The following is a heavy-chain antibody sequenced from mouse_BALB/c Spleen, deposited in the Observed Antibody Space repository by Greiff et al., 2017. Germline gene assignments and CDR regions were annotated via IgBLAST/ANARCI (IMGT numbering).Heavy chain of an antibody. J-gene: IGHJ3*01. D-gene: IGHD4-1*01. CDR1: GFTFSSFG. CDR2: ISSGSSTI. CDR3: AGPFNWDWFAY. Sequence: EVHLVESGGGLVQPGGSRKLSCAASGFTFSSFGMHWVRQAPEKGLEWVAYISSGSSTIYYADTVKGRFTISRDNPKNTLFLQMTSLRSEDTAMYYCAGPFNWDWFAYWGQGTLVTVSA. V-gene: IGHV5-17*02.